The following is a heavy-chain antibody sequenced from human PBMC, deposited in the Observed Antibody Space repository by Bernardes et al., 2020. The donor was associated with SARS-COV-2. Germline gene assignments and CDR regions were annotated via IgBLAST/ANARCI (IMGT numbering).Heavy chain of an antibody. CDR1: GGSISTSTYY. J-gene: IGHJ6*02. D-gene: IGHD4-17*01. V-gene: IGHV4-61*02. CDR3: AGGPNYGDYPRGMDV. CDR2: IFTTGST. Sequence: SETLSLTCTVSGGSISTSTYYWSWIRQPAGKGLEWIGRIFTTGSTNYNPSLKSRVTISVDRSKNQFSLELSSMTAADTAVYYCAGGPNYGDYPRGMDVWGQGTTVTVSS.